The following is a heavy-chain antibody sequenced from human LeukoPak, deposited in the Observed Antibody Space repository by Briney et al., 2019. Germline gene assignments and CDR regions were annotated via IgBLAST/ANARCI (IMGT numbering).Heavy chain of an antibody. CDR2: IKQDGSQK. D-gene: IGHD1-26*01. CDR3: AREGGSYSFDY. J-gene: IGHJ4*02. CDR1: GFTFSSNC. Sequence: GGSLRLSCSASGFTFSSNCMTWVRQAPGKGLEWVATIKQDGSQKYYLDSVKGRFTISRDNAKNSLYLQMNSLRAEDTAVYYCAREGGSYSFDYWGQGTLVTVSS. V-gene: IGHV3-7*01.